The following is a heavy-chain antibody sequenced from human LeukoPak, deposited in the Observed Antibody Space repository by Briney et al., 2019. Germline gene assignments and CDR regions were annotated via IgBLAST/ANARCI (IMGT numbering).Heavy chain of an antibody. CDR2: IIPIFGTA. D-gene: IGHD2-2*01. Sequence: SVKVSCKASGGTFSSYAISWVRQAPGQGLEWMGGIIPIFGTANYAQKFQGRVTITADESTSTAYMELSSLRSEDTAVYYCARDARHRYCSSSSCYRGWLDPWGQGTPVTVSS. V-gene: IGHV1-69*13. CDR1: GGTFSSYA. J-gene: IGHJ5*02. CDR3: ARDARHRYCSSSSCYRGWLDP.